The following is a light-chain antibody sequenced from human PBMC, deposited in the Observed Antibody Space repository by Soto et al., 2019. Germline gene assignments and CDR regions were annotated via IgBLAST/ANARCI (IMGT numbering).Light chain of an antibody. CDR2: GAS. CDR3: QQYGSSYT. V-gene: IGKV3-20*01. CDR1: QNIASN. Sequence: ILMTQSPATLSVSPGERVTLSCRASQNIASNLAWYQQKPGQAPRLLIYGASSRATGIPDRFSGSWSGTDFTLTISRLEPEDFAVYYCQQYGSSYTFGQGTKLEIK. J-gene: IGKJ2*01.